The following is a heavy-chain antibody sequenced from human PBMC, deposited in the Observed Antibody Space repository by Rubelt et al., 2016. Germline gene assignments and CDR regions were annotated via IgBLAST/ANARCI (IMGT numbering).Heavy chain of an antibody. CDR2: IYYSGRP. CDR3: ARRAYGARENWYFDL. Sequence: QVQLQESGPGLVKPSETMSLTCTVSGGSLSSYYWSWIRQPPGKGLEWIGSIYYSGRPYLHPSLTSRVNKIVDTSKNQFSLKWSMVTAADTAVDFCARRAYGARENWYFDLWGRGTLVTVSS. D-gene: IGHD4-17*01. V-gene: IGHV4-59*05. CDR1: GGSLSSYY. J-gene: IGHJ2*01.